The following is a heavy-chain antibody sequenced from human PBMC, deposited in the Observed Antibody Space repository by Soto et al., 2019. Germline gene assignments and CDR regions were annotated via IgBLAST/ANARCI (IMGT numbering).Heavy chain of an antibody. V-gene: IGHV4-30-4*08. CDR2: MYYSGST. Sequence: SGTLSLPCTFSGGSISRGGFYWSWVRQHPGKGLEWIGYMYYSGSTYYNPSLKSRVTISVDTSKNQFSLKLNSVTAADTAVYYCASRHSSPYFDYWGQGTLVTVSS. CDR3: ASRHSSPYFDY. CDR1: GGSISRGGFY. D-gene: IGHD6-13*01. J-gene: IGHJ4*02.